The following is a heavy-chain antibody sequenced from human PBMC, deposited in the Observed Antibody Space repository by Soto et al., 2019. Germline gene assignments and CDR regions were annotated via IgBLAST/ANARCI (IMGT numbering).Heavy chain of an antibody. V-gene: IGHV4-59*01. CDR2: IYYSGST. D-gene: IGHD5-18*01. J-gene: IGHJ5*02. Sequence: QVQLQASGPGLVKPSETLSLTCTVSGGSISSYYWSWIRQPPGKGLEWIGYIYYSGSTNYNPSLKSRVTISVDTSKNQFSRKLSSVTAADTAVYYCARDQGYCYGQGGYWFDPWCQGTLVTVSS. CDR3: ARDQGYCYGQGGYWFDP. CDR1: GGSISSYY.